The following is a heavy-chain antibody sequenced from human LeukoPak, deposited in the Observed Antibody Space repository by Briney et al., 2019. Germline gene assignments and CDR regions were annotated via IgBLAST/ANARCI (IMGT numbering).Heavy chain of an antibody. D-gene: IGHD2-2*02. J-gene: IGHJ4*02. CDR2: ISSSSSYI. Sequence: GALRLSCAASGFTFSSYSMNWVRQAPGKGLEWVSSISSSSSYIYYADSVKGRFTISRDNAKNSLYLQMNSLRAEDTAVYYCARVERCSSTSCYTADYWGQGTLVTVSS. V-gene: IGHV3-21*01. CDR1: GFTFSSYS. CDR3: ARVERCSSTSCYTADY.